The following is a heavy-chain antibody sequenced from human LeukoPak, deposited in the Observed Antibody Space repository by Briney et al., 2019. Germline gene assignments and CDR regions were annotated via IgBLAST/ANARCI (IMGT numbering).Heavy chain of an antibody. CDR3: ARDRQFRLHDP. J-gene: IGHJ5*02. Sequence: NPGGSLRLSCTASGFTFSDYYMSWLRQAPGKGLEGLSYISVGGNTVSYAESVKGRFTISRDNAKNSVFLQIDGLRVEDTAMYYCARDRQFRLHDPWGQGSLVTVSS. D-gene: IGHD3-16*01. CDR2: ISVGGNTV. V-gene: IGHV3-11*01. CDR1: GFTFSDYY.